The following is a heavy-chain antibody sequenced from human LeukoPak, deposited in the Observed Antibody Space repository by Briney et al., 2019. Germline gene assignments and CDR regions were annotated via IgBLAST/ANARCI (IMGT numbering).Heavy chain of an antibody. V-gene: IGHV4-4*02. CDR3: ARDQGYYYDSSGQPYAFDI. J-gene: IGHJ3*02. D-gene: IGHD3-22*01. CDR2: IYHSGST. CDR1: GGSISSSNW. Sequence: PSETLSLTCTVSGGSISSSNWWSWVRQPPGKGLEWIGEIYHSGSTNYNPSLKSRVTISVDKSKNQFSLKLSSVTAADTAVYYCARDQGYYYDSSGQPYAFDIWGQGTMVTVSS.